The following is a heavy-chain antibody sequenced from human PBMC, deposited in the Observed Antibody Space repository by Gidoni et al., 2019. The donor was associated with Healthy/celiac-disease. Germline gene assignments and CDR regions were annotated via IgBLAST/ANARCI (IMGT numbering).Heavy chain of an antibody. CDR1: GFTFSSYA. J-gene: IGHJ3*02. Sequence: EVQLLESVGGLLQPGGSLRLSCAASGFTFSSYAMSWVRQAPGKGLEWVSAISGSGGSTYYADSVKGRFTISRDKSKNKLYLKMNSLRAEDTAVYYCAKKKLGEDAFDIWGQGTMVTVSS. D-gene: IGHD3-16*01. CDR2: ISGSGGST. V-gene: IGHV3-23*01. CDR3: AKKKLGEDAFDI.